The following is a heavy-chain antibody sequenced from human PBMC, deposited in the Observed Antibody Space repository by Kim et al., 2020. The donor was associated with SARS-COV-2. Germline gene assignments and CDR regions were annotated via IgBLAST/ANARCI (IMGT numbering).Heavy chain of an antibody. CDR3: ARVEGGSYSYYFDY. CDR1: GGSISSYY. J-gene: IGHJ4*02. V-gene: IGHV4-59*01. D-gene: IGHD1-26*01. Sequence: SETLSLTCTVSGGSISSYYWSWIRQPPGKGLEWIGYIYYSGSTNYNPSLKSRVTISVDTSKNQFSLKLSSVTAADTAVYYCARVEGGSYSYYFDYWGQGTLVTVSS. CDR2: IYYSGST.